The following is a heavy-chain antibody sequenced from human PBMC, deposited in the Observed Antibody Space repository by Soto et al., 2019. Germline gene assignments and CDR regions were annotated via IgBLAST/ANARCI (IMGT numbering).Heavy chain of an antibody. Sequence: GGSLRLSCAASGFTFSSYWMSWVRQAPGKGLEWVANIKQDGSEKYYVDSVKGRFTISRDNAKNSLYLQMNSLRAEDTAVYYCARDMRSDYSPFYYYYGMDVWGQGTTVTVSS. J-gene: IGHJ6*02. CDR1: GFTFSSYW. CDR2: IKQDGSEK. CDR3: ARDMRSDYSPFYYYYGMDV. D-gene: IGHD4-4*01. V-gene: IGHV3-7*05.